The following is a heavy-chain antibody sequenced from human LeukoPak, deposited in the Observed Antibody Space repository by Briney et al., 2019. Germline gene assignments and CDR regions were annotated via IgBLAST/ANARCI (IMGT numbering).Heavy chain of an antibody. Sequence: SETLSLTCTVSDVSVTTRDSYWGWIRQPPGKGLEWIGYIYYSGSTNYNPSLKSRVTISVDTSKNQFSLKLSSVTAADTAVYYCARQRRLAFDYWGQGTLVTVSS. CDR1: DVSVTTRDSY. CDR2: IYYSGST. V-gene: IGHV4-61*08. D-gene: IGHD6-25*01. CDR3: ARQRRLAFDY. J-gene: IGHJ4*02.